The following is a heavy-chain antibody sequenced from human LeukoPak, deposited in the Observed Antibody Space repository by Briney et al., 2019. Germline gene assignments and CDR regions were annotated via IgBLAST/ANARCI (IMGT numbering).Heavy chain of an antibody. CDR2: INPNSGGT. D-gene: IGHD4-17*01. J-gene: IGHJ4*02. Sequence: ASVKVSCKASGYTFTGYYMHWARQAPGQGLEWMGWINPNSGGTNYAQKFQGRVTMTRDTSISTAYMELSRLRSDDTAVYYCARGYGDYDYFDYWGQGTLVTVSS. CDR3: ARGYGDYDYFDY. CDR1: GYTFTGYY. V-gene: IGHV1-2*02.